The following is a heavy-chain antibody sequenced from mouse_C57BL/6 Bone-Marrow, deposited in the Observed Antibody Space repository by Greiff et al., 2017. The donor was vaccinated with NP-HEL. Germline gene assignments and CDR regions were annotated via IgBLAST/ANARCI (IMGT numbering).Heavy chain of an antibody. CDR1: GYTFTSYW. CDR2: IYPSDSET. J-gene: IGHJ3*01. Sequence: VQLQQPGAELVRPGSSVKLSCKASGYTFTSYWMDWVKQRPGQGLEWIGNIYPSDSETHYNQKFKDKATLTVDKSSSTAYMQLSSLTSEDSAVYYCARAGLGWFAYWGQGTLVTVSA. D-gene: IGHD3-3*01. V-gene: IGHV1-61*01. CDR3: ARAGLGWFAY.